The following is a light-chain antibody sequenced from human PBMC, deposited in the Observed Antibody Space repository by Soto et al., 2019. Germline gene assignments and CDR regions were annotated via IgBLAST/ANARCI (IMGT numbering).Light chain of an antibody. V-gene: IGLV2-14*01. CDR1: SSDVGIYNY. CDR3: SSYTSSSTSYV. CDR2: EVS. Sequence: QSALTQPASVSGSPGQSITISCTGNSSDVGIYNYVSWYQQHPGKAPKLMIYEVSHRPSGVSNRFSGSKSGNTASLTISGLHAEDEADYYCSSYTSSSTSYVFGSGTKLTVL. J-gene: IGLJ1*01.